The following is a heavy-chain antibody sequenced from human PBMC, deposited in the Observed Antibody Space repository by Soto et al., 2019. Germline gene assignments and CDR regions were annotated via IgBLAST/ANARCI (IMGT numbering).Heavy chain of an antibody. CDR3: ARSDHYYYDSSGYWDY. V-gene: IGHV4-59*08. CDR2: IYYSGST. D-gene: IGHD3-22*01. CDR1: GGSISSYY. J-gene: IGHJ4*02. Sequence: PSETLSLTCTVFGGSISSYYWSWIRQPPGKGLEWIGYIYYSGSTNYNPSLKSRLTISVDTSKNQFSLKLSSVTAADTAVYYCARSDHYYYDSSGYWDYWGQGTLVTVSS.